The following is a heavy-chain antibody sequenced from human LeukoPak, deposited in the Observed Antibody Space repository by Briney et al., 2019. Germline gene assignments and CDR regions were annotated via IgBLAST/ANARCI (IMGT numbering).Heavy chain of an antibody. CDR3: ASTIVGAFAPDDY. J-gene: IGHJ4*02. CDR1: GGTFSSYA. V-gene: IGHV1-69*13. CDR2: IIPIFGTA. D-gene: IGHD1-26*01. Sequence: VASVKVSCTASGGTFSSYAISWVRQAPGQGLEWMGGIIPIFGTANYAQKFQGRVTITADESTSTAYMELSSLRSEDTAVYYCASTIVGAFAPDDYWGQGTLVTVSS.